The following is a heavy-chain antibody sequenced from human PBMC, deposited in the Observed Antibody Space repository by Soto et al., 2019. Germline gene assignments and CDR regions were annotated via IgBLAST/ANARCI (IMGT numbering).Heavy chain of an antibody. CDR1: GGSFSRYA. V-gene: IGHV1-69*11. J-gene: IGHJ4*02. D-gene: IGHD2-8*01. CDR3: TTLYYTYFDY. CDR2: IIPTLATA. Sequence: QVQLVQSGAEVKKPGSSVKVSCKASGGSFSRYAISWVRQAPGQGLEWMGGIIPTLATANYPQKFQCRVTITADESTSTSYMDLNRLRSEDTAIYYCTTLYYTYFDYWGQGTLVTVSS.